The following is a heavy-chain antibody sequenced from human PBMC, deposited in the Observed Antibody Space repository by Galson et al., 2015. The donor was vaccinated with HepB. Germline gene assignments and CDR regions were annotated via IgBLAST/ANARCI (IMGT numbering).Heavy chain of an antibody. V-gene: IGHV3-30-3*01. Sequence: SLRLSCAASGFTFSSYAMRWVRQAPGKGLEWVAVISYDGSNKYYADSVKGRFTISRDNSKNTLYLQMNSLRAEDTAVYYCAGQDTAIHWGQGTLVTVSS. D-gene: IGHD5-18*01. J-gene: IGHJ4*02. CDR3: AGQDTAIH. CDR2: ISYDGSNK. CDR1: GFTFSSYA.